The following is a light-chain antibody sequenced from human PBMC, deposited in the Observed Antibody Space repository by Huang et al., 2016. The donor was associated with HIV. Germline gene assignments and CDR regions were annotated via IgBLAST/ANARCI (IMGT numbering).Light chain of an antibody. CDR2: AAS. J-gene: IGKJ1*01. Sequence: DIQMTQSPSSLSASVGDRVSITCRASQSISTYLNWYHQKPGKAPKLLIYAASRLEIGVPSRFSGSGSGTDFTLTISSLQPEDFATYYCLQSDSFPRTFGQGTKVQ. V-gene: IGKV1-39*01. CDR1: QSISTY. CDR3: LQSDSFPRT.